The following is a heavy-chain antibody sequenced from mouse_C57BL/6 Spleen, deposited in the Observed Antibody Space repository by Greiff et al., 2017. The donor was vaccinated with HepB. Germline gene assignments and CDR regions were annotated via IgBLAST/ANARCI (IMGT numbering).Heavy chain of an antibody. CDR1: GFSLTSYG. D-gene: IGHD2-4*01. CDR2: IWRGGST. V-gene: IGHV2-5*01. J-gene: IGHJ4*01. Sequence: QVQLQQSVPGLVQPSQSLSITCTVSGFSLTSYGVHWVRQSPGKGLEWLGVIWRGGSTDYNAAFMSRLSITKDNSKSQVFFKMNSLQADDTAIYYCAKKRDYDYDYAMDYWGQGTSVTVSS. CDR3: AKKRDYDYDYAMDY.